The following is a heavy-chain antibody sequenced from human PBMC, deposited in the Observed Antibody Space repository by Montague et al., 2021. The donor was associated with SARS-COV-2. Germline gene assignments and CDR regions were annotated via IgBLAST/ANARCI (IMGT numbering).Heavy chain of an antibody. CDR1: VFTFSRYE. V-gene: IGHV3-48*03. J-gene: IGHJ4*02. CDR2: ISSTGSTI. D-gene: IGHD2-8*01. Sequence: SLRLSCAASVFTFSRYEMNLVRQAPGEGLEWVSYISSTGSTIFYXXSAKVLFTISRDNAKNSLYLQLNSLRAEATAVYYCASRAPTRIVLMVYAIGGYFDYWGQGTLVTVSS. CDR3: ASRAPTRIVLMVYAIGGYFDY.